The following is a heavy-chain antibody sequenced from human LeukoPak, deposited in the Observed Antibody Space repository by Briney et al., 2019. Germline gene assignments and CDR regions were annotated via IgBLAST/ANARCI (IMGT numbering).Heavy chain of an antibody. CDR1: GYTFTSYA. CDR2: INAGNGNT. J-gene: IGHJ4*02. D-gene: IGHD6-19*01. V-gene: IGHV1-3*01. Sequence: ASVKVSCKASGYTFTSYAMHWVRQAPGQRLEWMGWINAGNGNTEYSQKFQGRVTITRDTSASTAYMELSSLRSEDTAVYYCARASIAVAGRWYYWGQGTLVTVSS. CDR3: ARASIAVAGRWYY.